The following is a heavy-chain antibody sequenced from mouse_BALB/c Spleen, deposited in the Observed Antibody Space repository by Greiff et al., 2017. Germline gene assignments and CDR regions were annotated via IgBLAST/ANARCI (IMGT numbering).Heavy chain of an antibody. CDR3: ARSRYDGDYYAMDY. J-gene: IGHJ4*01. D-gene: IGHD2-14*01. CDR1: GDSITSGY. V-gene: IGHV3-8*02. Sequence: EVKVEESGPSLVKPSQTLSLTCSVTGDSITSGYWNWIRKFPGNKLEYMGYISYSGSTYYNPSLKSRISITRDTSKNQYYLQLNSVTTEDTATYYCARSRYDGDYYAMDYWGQGTSVTVSS. CDR2: ISYSGST.